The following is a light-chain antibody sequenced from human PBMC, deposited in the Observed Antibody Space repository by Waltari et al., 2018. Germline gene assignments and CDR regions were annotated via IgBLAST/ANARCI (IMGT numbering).Light chain of an antibody. CDR2: KAS. Sequence: DIQMTQSPSPLSASVGDRVTITCRASQSISSWLAWYQQKPGKAPKLLIYKASSLESGVPSRFSGSGSGTEFTLTISSLQPDDFATYCCQQYNSYSLTFGGGTKVEIK. CDR1: QSISSW. J-gene: IGKJ4*01. CDR3: QQYNSYSLT. V-gene: IGKV1-5*03.